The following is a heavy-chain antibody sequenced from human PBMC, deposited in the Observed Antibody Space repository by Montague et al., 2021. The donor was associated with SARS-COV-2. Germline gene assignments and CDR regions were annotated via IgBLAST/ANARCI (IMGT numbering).Heavy chain of an antibody. CDR3: AARADYYYGMDV. Sequence: SLRLSCAASGFTVSSNNMSWVRQAPGKGLEWVSGIYSGGSTQYADSVKGRFTISRDKSNYTPYLQMNSLRAEDTAVYYCAARADYYYGMDVWGQGTSVTVSS. CDR2: IYSGGST. J-gene: IGHJ6*02. V-gene: IGHV3-66*01. CDR1: GFTVSSNN.